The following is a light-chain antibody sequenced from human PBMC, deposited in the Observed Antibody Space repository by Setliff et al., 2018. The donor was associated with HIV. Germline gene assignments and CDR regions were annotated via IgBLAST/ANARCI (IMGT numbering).Light chain of an antibody. CDR2: EVT. V-gene: IGLV2-23*02. CDR1: SSDVGSYNL. Sequence: QSALTQFASVSGSPGQSITISCTGTSSDVGSYNLVSWYQQHPGKAPKLMIYEVTKRPSGISHRFSGSKSGNTASLTISGPQAEDEAEYYCCSYAGSSTFVFGTGTKVTV. CDR3: CSYAGSSTFV. J-gene: IGLJ1*01.